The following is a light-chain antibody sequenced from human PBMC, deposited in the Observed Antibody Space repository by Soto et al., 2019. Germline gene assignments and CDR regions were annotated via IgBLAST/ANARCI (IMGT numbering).Light chain of an antibody. CDR2: KAS. J-gene: IGKJ3*01. CDR3: QQYNRLSFT. Sequence: DIQMTQSPSTLSASVGDRVTITCRASQSISTWLAWYQQKPGKDPKLLIYKASSLESGVPSRFSGSGSGTEFTLTISSLQPDDFETYYYQQYNRLSFTLGPGTKVGIK. V-gene: IGKV1-5*03. CDR1: QSISTW.